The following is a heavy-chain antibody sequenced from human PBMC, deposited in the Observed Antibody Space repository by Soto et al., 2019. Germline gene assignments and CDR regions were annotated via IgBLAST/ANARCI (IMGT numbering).Heavy chain of an antibody. CDR1: GFTFSSDG. CDR2: IWYDGSNK. J-gene: IGHJ3*02. Sequence: QVQLVESGGGVVQPGRSLRLSCAPSGFTFSSDGMHWARQAPGKGLEWVAGIWYDGSNKVYADSVKGRFTISRDNSKNTLYLQMNSLRAEDTAVYYCARDLSGDYGALDTWGQGTMVTVSS. D-gene: IGHD4-17*01. CDR3: ARDLSGDYGALDT. V-gene: IGHV3-33*01.